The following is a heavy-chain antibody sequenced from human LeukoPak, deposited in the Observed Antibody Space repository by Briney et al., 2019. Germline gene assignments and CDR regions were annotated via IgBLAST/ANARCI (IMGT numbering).Heavy chain of an antibody. D-gene: IGHD6-19*01. J-gene: IGHJ4*02. Sequence: GGSLRLSCAVSGLTFSTYSMTWVRKGPGKGLXXXXSIYNSGAKIFYADSVKGRFTISRDNSKNMLYLQMNSLRVEDTAVYYCAKDVAPDSGWDLDYWGQGTLVTVSS. CDR1: GLTFSTYS. CDR2: IYNSGAKI. V-gene: IGHV3-23*01. CDR3: AKDVAPDSGWDLDY.